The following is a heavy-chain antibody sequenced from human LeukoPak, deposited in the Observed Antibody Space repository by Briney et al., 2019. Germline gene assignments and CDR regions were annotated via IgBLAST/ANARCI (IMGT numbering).Heavy chain of an antibody. V-gene: IGHV5-51*01. CDR1: GYSFTSYW. CDR3: ARRVSGSYYFIY. J-gene: IGHJ4*02. CDR2: SYPGDSGT. D-gene: IGHD1-26*01. Sequence: GESLKISCQGTGYSFTSYWIGWERQMPGKGLEWMGISYPGDSGTRYSPSFQGQVTISADKSISTAYLQWSSLKASDTAMYYCARRVSGSYYFIYWGQGTLVTVSS.